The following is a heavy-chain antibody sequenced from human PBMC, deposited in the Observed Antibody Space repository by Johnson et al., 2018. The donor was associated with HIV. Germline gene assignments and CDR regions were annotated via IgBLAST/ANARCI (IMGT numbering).Heavy chain of an antibody. D-gene: IGHD3-3*01. CDR2: ISYDGSNK. V-gene: IGHV3-30*19. Sequence: QVQLVESGGGVVQPGRSLRLSCAASGFTFSSYGMHWVRQAPGKGLEWVAVISYDGSNKYYAESVKGRFTISRDNSKNTLYLQMNSLRTEDTAVYYCARGRTQFLEGGAFDIWGQGTMVIVSS. CDR3: ARGRTQFLEGGAFDI. CDR1: GFTFSSYG. J-gene: IGHJ3*02.